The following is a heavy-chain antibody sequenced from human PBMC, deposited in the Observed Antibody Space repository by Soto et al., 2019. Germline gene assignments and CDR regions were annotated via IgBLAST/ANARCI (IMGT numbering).Heavy chain of an antibody. CDR2: IYYSGST. J-gene: IGHJ4*02. CDR3: ARQKGDYDILTGRAY. D-gene: IGHD3-9*01. V-gene: IGHV4-39*01. Sequence: SETLSLTCTVSGGSISSSSYYWGWIRQPPGKGLEWIGSIYYSGSTYYNPSLKSRVTISVDTSKNQFSLKLSSVTAADTAVYYCARQKGDYDILTGRAYWGQGTPVTVSS. CDR1: GGSISSSSYY.